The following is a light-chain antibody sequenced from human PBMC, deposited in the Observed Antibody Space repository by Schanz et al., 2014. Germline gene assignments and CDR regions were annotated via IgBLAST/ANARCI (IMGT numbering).Light chain of an antibody. Sequence: QSVLTQPPSVSGAPGQRVTISCTGSSSNIGAGYDVHWYQQLPGTAPKLLIYGNNSRPSGVPDRFSGSKSGTSASLAITGLQAEDEADYYCAAWDDSLNGLVFGGGTKLTVL. J-gene: IGLJ3*02. CDR3: AAWDDSLNGLV. V-gene: IGLV1-40*01. CDR2: GNN. CDR1: SSNIGAGYD.